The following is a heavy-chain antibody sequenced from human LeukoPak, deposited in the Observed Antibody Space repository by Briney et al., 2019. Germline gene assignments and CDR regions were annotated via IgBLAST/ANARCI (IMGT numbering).Heavy chain of an antibody. J-gene: IGHJ4*02. Sequence: SQTLSLTCAISGDTVFSDGVAWNWIRHSPSRCPEWLGRTYYRSQWFRDYAESVRSRITIDPDTSKNKFSLQLNSVTPEDTAVYYCARDLYCSSYSCSFANWGQGTLVTVSS. CDR2: TYYRSQWFR. CDR3: ARDLYCSSYSCSFAN. D-gene: IGHD2-15*01. V-gene: IGHV6-1*01. CDR1: GDTVFSDGVA.